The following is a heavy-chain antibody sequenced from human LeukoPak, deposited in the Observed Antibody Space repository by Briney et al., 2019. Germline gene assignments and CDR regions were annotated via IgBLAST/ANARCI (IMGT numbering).Heavy chain of an antibody. D-gene: IGHD6-25*01. CDR3: ARCPTDGSDFDY. V-gene: IGHV3-30*03. Sequence: GGSLRLSCAASGFTFSNYGLHWVRQAPGKGLEWVALISYDGSNKNYADSVKGRFTISRDNAKNSLYVQMNSLGADDTAVYYCARCPTDGSDFDYWGQGTLVTVSS. CDR1: GFTFSNYG. CDR2: ISYDGSNK. J-gene: IGHJ4*02.